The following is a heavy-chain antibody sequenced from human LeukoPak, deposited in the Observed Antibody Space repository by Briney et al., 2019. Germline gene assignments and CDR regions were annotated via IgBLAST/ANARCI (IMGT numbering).Heavy chain of an antibody. J-gene: IGHJ6*03. D-gene: IGHD6-25*01. CDR1: GFTFDYYG. CDR2: INWNGGST. Sequence: GGSLRLSCAASGFTFDYYGMSWVRQAPGKGLEWVSGINWNGGSTGYADSVKGRFTISRGNAKNSLYLQMNSLRAEDTALYYCARPPRPYYYYYMEVWGKGTTVTVSS. CDR3: ARPPRPYYYYYMEV. V-gene: IGHV3-20*04.